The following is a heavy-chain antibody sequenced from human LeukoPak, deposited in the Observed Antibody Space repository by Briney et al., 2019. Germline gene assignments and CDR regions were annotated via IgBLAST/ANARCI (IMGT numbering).Heavy chain of an antibody. Sequence: SETLSLTCTVSGGSISSYYWNWIRQPAGKGLEWIGRIYTSGSTNYNPSLKSRVSMSVDTSKNQFSLKLTSVTAADTAVYYCARNYGGNDWYFDLWGRGTLVTVSS. CDR2: IYTSGST. CDR1: GGSISSYY. V-gene: IGHV4-4*07. CDR3: ARNYGGNDWYFDL. D-gene: IGHD4-23*01. J-gene: IGHJ2*01.